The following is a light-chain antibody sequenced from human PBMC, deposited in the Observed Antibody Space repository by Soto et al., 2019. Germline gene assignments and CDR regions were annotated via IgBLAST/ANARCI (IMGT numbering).Light chain of an antibody. CDR1: QGISSY. CDR3: QQLNSYPLT. V-gene: IGKV1-9*01. J-gene: IGKJ4*01. Sequence: DIQLTQSPSFLSASVGDRVTITCRASQGISSYLAWYQQNPLKAPKLRIYAASAWQSGVPSRFSGSGSGTEFTLTISSLQPEDFATHYCQQLNSYPLTFGGGTKVDIK. CDR2: AAS.